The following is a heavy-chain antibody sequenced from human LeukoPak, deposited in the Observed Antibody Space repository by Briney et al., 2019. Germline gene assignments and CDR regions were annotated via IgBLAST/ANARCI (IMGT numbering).Heavy chain of an antibody. CDR3: ARDRNRRFLEWLLEYFDY. CDR2: ISYDGSNK. D-gene: IGHD3-3*01. CDR1: GFTFSSYA. J-gene: IGHJ4*02. V-gene: IGHV3-30-3*01. Sequence: GRSLRLPCAASGFTFSSYAMHWVRQAPGKGLEWVAVISYDGSNKYYADSAKGRFTISRDNSKNTLYLQMNSLRAEDTAVYYCARDRNRRFLEWLLEYFDYWGQGTLVTVSS.